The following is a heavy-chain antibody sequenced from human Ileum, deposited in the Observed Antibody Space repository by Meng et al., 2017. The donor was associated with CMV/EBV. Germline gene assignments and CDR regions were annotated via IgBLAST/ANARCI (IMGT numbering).Heavy chain of an antibody. CDR2: ITEGGSGK. D-gene: IGHD3-10*01. CDR3: VSDHPPPVCYYASCGPYGMDI. Sequence: ARSLRLSCVVSGFTFSRYWTTWVRQAPGKGLEWVASITEGGSGKYYVDSVEGRFTVSRDNARHSLYLQMNSLRVEDAAVYYCVSDHPPPVCYYASCGPYGMDIWGQGTTVTVSS. CDR1: GFTFSRYW. V-gene: IGHV3-7*01. J-gene: IGHJ6*02.